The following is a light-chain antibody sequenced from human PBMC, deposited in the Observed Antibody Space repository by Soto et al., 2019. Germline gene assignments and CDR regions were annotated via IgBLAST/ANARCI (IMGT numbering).Light chain of an antibody. CDR3: QQNHDLPRT. CDR1: QYIGTS. J-gene: IGKJ4*01. Sequence: DILMTHFPSSVSATLEERVTITCLASQYIGTSLAWYQQRPGEAPKHRIYCAYRLHVGVPSRFTASGSGTDFSITINSLQPEDFGIYFCQQNHDLPRTFGIGTKVDIK. CDR2: CAY. V-gene: IGKV1-12*01.